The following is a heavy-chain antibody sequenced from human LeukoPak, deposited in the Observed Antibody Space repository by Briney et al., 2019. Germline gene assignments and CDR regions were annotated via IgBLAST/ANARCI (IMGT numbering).Heavy chain of an antibody. D-gene: IGHD1-26*01. Sequence: AASVKVSCKASGYTFTSYDINWVRQATGQGLEWMGWMNPNSGNTGYAQKFQGRVTMTRDTSISTAYMELSRLRSDDTAVYYCARSGIRVVGATNFDYWGQGTLVTVSS. V-gene: IGHV1-8*01. CDR3: ARSGIRVVGATNFDY. CDR2: MNPNSGNT. CDR1: GYTFTSYD. J-gene: IGHJ4*02.